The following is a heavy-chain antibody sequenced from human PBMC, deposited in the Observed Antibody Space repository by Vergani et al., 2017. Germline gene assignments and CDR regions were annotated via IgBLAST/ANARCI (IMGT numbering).Heavy chain of an antibody. Sequence: QVQLVQSGAEVKKPGSSVKVSCKASGGTFSSYAISWVRQAPGQGLEWMGGIIPIFGTANYAQKFQGRVTITADDSTSKAYMELSSLRSEDTAVYYGASSDIVVVPAAIQGRETFDYWGQGTLVTVSS. V-gene: IGHV1-69*01. CDR1: GGTFSSYA. CDR3: ASSDIVVVPAAIQGRETFDY. CDR2: IIPIFGTA. D-gene: IGHD2-2*02. J-gene: IGHJ4*02.